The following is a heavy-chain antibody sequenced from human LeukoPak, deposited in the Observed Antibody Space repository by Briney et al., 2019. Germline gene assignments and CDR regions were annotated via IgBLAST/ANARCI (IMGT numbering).Heavy chain of an antibody. CDR3: ARDHGYYYYYMDV. CDR2: ISDSVESGIT. CDR1: GGSFSGYN. Sequence: SETLSLTCAVYGGSFSGYNWNWIRQTPGKGLEWIGEISDSVESGITKYNPSLKSRVTIALDTSGHQFSLKLSSVTAADTAVYYCARDHGYYYYYMDVWGKGTTVTVSS. J-gene: IGHJ6*03. V-gene: IGHV4-34*01.